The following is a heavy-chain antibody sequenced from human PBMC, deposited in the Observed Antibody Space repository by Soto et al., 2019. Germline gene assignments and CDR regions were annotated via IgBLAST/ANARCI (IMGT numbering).Heavy chain of an antibody. V-gene: IGHV1-69*01. D-gene: IGHD2-15*01. Sequence: QVQLVQSGAGVKKPGSSVKVSCKASGGTFSSYAISWVRQAPGQGLEWMGGIIPIFGTANYAQKFQGGVTITADESTSTAYMELSSLRSEDTAVYYCAREPGYCSGGSCSYYYYYYGMDVWGQGTTVTVSS. CDR1: GGTFSSYA. CDR2: IIPIFGTA. CDR3: AREPGYCSGGSCSYYYYYYGMDV. J-gene: IGHJ6*02.